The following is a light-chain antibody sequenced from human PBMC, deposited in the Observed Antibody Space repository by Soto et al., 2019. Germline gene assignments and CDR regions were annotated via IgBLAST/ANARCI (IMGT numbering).Light chain of an antibody. J-gene: IGLJ3*02. Sequence: QSVLTQPPSVSGAPGQRVTISCTGSSSNIGAGYDVHWYQQLPGTSPKLLIYGNSNRASGVPDRFSGSKSGTSASLAITGLQAEDEGDYYCQSYDSSLSGSVFGGGTKVTVL. CDR2: GNS. V-gene: IGLV1-40*01. CDR1: SSNIGAGYD. CDR3: QSYDSSLSGSV.